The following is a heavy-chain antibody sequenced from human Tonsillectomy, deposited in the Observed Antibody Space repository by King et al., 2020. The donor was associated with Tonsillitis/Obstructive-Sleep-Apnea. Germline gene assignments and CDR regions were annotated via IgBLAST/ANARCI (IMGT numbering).Heavy chain of an antibody. CDR1: GYTFTSYH. Sequence: VQLVESGAEVKKPGASVKVSCKAFGYTFTSYHMHWVRQAPGQGLEWMGIVFSSGGSTRYAQKFQGRVTMTRDTSTNTVHMGLSSLTSDDAAVYYCVREVPDAMWFDPWGQGTLVTVSS. V-gene: IGHV1-46*01. J-gene: IGHJ5*02. CDR3: VREVPDAMWFDP. D-gene: IGHD2-2*01. CDR2: VFSSGGST.